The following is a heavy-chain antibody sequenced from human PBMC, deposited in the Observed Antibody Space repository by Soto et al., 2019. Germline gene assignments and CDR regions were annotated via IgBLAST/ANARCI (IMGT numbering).Heavy chain of an antibody. CDR3: SRGTYYPQSSGLHADY. J-gene: IGHJ4*02. CDR1: GFMFNDYA. D-gene: IGHD3-22*01. V-gene: IGHV3-30*03. CDR2: ISSDGNHQ. Sequence: LRLSCATSGFMFNDYAMYWVRQAPGQGLEWVAMISSDGNHQFYVDNVRGRFTVSRDNSKSTLNLQMNSLRPEDTAVYYCSRGTYYPQSSGLHADYWGPGTVVTVSS.